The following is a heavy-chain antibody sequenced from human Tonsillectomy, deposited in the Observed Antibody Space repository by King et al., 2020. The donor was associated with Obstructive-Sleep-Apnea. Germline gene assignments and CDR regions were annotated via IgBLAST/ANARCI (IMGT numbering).Heavy chain of an antibody. J-gene: IGHJ6*02. CDR1: GFTFSSYG. V-gene: IGHV3-30*18. D-gene: IGHD3-3*01. CDR3: AKQLEYYYGMDV. CDR2: ISHDGSNK. Sequence: VQLVESGGGVVQPGRSLRLSCAASGFTFSSYGMDWVRQAPGKGLEWVAIISHDGSNKYYADSVKGRFTISRDNSENTLDLQMNSLRAEDTAVYYCAKQLEYYYGMDVWGQGTTVTVSS.